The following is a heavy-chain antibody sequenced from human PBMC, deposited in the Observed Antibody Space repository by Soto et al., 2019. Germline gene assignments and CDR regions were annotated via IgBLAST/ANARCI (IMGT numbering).Heavy chain of an antibody. D-gene: IGHD5-12*01. CDR2: IYYSGSP. CDR3: ARAYGGYADY. J-gene: IGHJ4*02. CDR1: GGSITSDYSC. Sequence: SETLFLTCTVFGGSITSDYSCWSLIPEPPGKGLEWIGYIYYSGSPNYTPSLKSRVTISVDTSKTQFSLKLSSVTVADTAVYYCARAYGGYADYWGQGALVTVSS. V-gene: IGHV4-61*01.